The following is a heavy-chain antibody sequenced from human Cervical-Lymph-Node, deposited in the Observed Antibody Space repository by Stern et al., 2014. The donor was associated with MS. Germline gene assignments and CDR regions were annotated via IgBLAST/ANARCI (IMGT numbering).Heavy chain of an antibody. CDR2: ISRSSSYI. D-gene: IGHD6-19*01. Sequence: VQLVESGGGLVKPGGSLRLSCAASGFTFSSYSMNWVRQAPGKGLEWVSSISRSSSYIYYADSVKGRFTISRDNAKNSLYLQMNSLRAEDTAVYYCARDRYSSGWSRGYNWFDPWGQGTLVTVSS. CDR3: ARDRYSSGWSRGYNWFDP. J-gene: IGHJ5*02. V-gene: IGHV3-21*01. CDR1: GFTFSSYS.